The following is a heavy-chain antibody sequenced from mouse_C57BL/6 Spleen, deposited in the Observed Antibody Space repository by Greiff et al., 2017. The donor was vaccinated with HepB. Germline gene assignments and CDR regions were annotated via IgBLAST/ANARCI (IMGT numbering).Heavy chain of an antibody. Sequence: QVQLQQSGAELVRPGASVTLSCKASGYTFTDYEMHWVKQTPVHGLEWIGAIDPETGGTAYNQKFKGKAILTADKSSSTAYMELRSLTSEDSAVYYCTRRGRRLRLRGFAYWGQGTLVTVSA. V-gene: IGHV1-15*01. CDR2: IDPETGGT. CDR3: TRRGRRLRLRGFAY. J-gene: IGHJ3*01. D-gene: IGHD3-2*02. CDR1: GYTFTDYE.